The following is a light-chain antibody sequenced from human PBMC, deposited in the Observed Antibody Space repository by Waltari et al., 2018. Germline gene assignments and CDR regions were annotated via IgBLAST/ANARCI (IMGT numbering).Light chain of an antibody. Sequence: EIVLTQSPGTLSLSPGERATHSCRASQSLDSNYLAWYQRKPGQAPRLVIYGASRRATGVPDRFSGSGSGTDFTLIISRLEPEDFAVYYCQQYGSSPRYTFGQGTRLEIK. CDR1: QSLDSNY. J-gene: IGKJ2*01. V-gene: IGKV3-20*01. CDR3: QQYGSSPRYT. CDR2: GAS.